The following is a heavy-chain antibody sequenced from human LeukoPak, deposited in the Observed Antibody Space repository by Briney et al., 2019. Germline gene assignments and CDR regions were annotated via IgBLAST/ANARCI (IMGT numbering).Heavy chain of an antibody. CDR3: AREAYYDSRHFDY. J-gene: IGHJ4*02. Sequence: GASVKVSCKASGGTFSSYAISWVRQAPGQGLEWMGGIIPIFGTANYAQKFQGRVMITADESTCTAYMELSSLRSEDTAVYYCAREAYYDSRHFDYWGQGTLVTVSS. CDR2: IIPIFGTA. CDR1: GGTFSSYA. D-gene: IGHD3-22*01. V-gene: IGHV1-69*13.